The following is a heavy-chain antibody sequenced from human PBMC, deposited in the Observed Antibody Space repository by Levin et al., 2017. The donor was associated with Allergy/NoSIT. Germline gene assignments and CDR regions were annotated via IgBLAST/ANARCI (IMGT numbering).Heavy chain of an antibody. CDR2: INHSGST. D-gene: IGHD3-10*01. CDR1: GGSFSGYY. V-gene: IGHV4-34*01. CDR3: ARRPAVRTHNWFDP. Sequence: SQTLSLTCAVYGGSFSGYYWSWIRQPPGKGLEWIGEINHSGSTNYNPSLKSRVTISVDTSKNQFSLKLSSVTAADTAVYYCARRPAVRTHNWFDPWGQGTLVTVSS. J-gene: IGHJ5*02.